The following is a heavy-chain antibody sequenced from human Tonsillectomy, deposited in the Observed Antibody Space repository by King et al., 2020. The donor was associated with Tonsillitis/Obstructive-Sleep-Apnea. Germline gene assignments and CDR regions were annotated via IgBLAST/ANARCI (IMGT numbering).Heavy chain of an antibody. Sequence: VQLVESGGGVVQPGRSLRLSCAASGFTFRSYAMHWVRQAPGKGLEWVAVISDDGSNKYYADSVKGRFTISRDNSKNTLYLQMNSLRAEDTAVYYCARSTIFGVVINSDYFDYWGQGTLVTVSS. J-gene: IGHJ4*02. CDR3: ARSTIFGVVINSDYFDY. D-gene: IGHD3-3*01. CDR1: GFTFRSYA. CDR2: ISDDGSNK. V-gene: IGHV3-30*01.